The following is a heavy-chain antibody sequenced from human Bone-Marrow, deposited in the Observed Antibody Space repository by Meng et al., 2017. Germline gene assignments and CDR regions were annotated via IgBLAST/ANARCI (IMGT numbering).Heavy chain of an antibody. D-gene: IGHD1-26*01. CDR1: GFTFSTYA. CDR2: ISYDGSAQ. Sequence: GESLKISCTASGFTFSTYALNWVRQAPGKGLEWVAVISYDGSAQYYATSVKGRFTVSRDDSKNTLYLQMNSLRAEDTAVYYCASGSGVFDYWGQGTLVTVSS. V-gene: IGHV3-30*04. CDR3: ASGSGVFDY. J-gene: IGHJ4*02.